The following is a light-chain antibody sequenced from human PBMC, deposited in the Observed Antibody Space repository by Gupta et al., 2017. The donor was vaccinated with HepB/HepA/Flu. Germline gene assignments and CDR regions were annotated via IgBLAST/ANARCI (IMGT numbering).Light chain of an antibody. CDR2: AAS. CDR1: QTIASY. J-gene: IGKJ2*04. V-gene: IGKV1-39*01. CDR3: RQSDGYPRS. Sequence: DIQVTQSPSSLSASVGDRITVTCRASQTIASYLNWYQQKRGKAPRLLTYAASKVQSRIPSRISSSCSATDFTLTISGRPPENFATYYCRQSDGYPRSFGQRTKLEIK.